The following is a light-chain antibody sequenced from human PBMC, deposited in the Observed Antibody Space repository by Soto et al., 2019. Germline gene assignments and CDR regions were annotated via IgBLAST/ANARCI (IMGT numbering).Light chain of an antibody. CDR2: TLS. J-gene: IGKJ2*01. CDR1: HNLLDSDDENYS. CDR3: MQRLEFPYT. V-gene: IGKV2-40*01. Sequence: DAVMTQTPLSLPVTPGEPASISCRSSHNLLDSDDENYSLDWYQQKPGQSPQLLIYTLSNRASGVPDRFSGSGSGTDFTLKISRVEAEDVGVYYCMQRLEFPYTFGQGTKLEIK.